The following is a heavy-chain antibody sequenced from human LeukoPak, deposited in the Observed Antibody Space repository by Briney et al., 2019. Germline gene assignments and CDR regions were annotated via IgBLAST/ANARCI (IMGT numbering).Heavy chain of an antibody. CDR2: IYSSGST. CDR3: ARQGPSGYDPYFDY. V-gene: IGHV4-59*08. Sequence: PSETLSLTCTVSGDSISRSYWTWIRQSPGNRLEWIGCIYSSGSTRYNPSLKSRVTISVDTSKNQFSLKLSSVTAADTAVYYCARQGPSGYDPYFDYWGQGTLVTVSS. D-gene: IGHD5-12*01. CDR1: GDSISRSY. J-gene: IGHJ4*02.